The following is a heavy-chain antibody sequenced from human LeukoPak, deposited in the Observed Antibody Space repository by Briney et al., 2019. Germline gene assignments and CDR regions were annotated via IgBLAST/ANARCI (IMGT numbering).Heavy chain of an antibody. CDR2: IHYSGSS. CDR3: ARESRLGTTGLRDV. V-gene: IGHV4-59*01. Sequence: SETLSHTCTIYSGFTSCYNWNWIRQPPGKGLEWIGYIHYSGSSNYNPSLKSRVTISEDTSKNQFSLKLSSVTAADTAVYYCARESRLGTTGLRDVWGQGTTVTVSS. D-gene: IGHD7-27*01. CDR1: SGFTSCYN. J-gene: IGHJ6*02.